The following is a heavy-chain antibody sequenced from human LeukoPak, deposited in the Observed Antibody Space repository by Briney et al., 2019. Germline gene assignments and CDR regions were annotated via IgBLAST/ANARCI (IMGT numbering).Heavy chain of an antibody. D-gene: IGHD5-18*01. Sequence: GGSLRLSCAASGFTVSSNYMSWVRQAPGKGLEWVSAISGSGGSTYYADSVKGRFTISRDNSKNTLYLQMNSLRADDTAVYYCAKSERGYSYGFQHTYYFDYWGQGTLVTVSS. CDR1: GFTVSSNY. CDR3: AKSERGYSYGFQHTYYFDY. J-gene: IGHJ4*02. V-gene: IGHV3-23*01. CDR2: ISGSGGST.